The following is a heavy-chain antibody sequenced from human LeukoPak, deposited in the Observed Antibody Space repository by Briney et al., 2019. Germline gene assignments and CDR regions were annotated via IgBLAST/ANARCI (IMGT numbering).Heavy chain of an antibody. J-gene: IGHJ2*01. CDR1: GGSISSYY. V-gene: IGHV4-59*01. CDR3: ARHGYSSGWSPKGIYWYFDL. D-gene: IGHD6-19*01. CDR2: IYYSGST. Sequence: SETLPLTCTVSGGSISSYYWSWIRQPPGKGLEWIGYIYYSGSTNYNPSLKSRVTISVDTSKNQFSLKLSSVTAADTAVYYCARHGYSSGWSPKGIYWYFDLWGRGTLVTVSS.